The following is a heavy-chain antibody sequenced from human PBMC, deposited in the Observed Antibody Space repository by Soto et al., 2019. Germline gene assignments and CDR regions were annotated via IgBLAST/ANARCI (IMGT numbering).Heavy chain of an antibody. CDR2: IYWDDDK. V-gene: IGHV2-5*02. Sequence: QITLKESGPTLVKPTQTLTLTCTFSGFSLSTSGVGVGWIRQPPGKALEWLALIYWDDDKRYSPSLKRRLTITKDTSKNQVVLTMTNMNPLDTATYYCAHRSGDRESYWGQGTLVTVSS. J-gene: IGHJ4*02. D-gene: IGHD7-27*01. CDR1: GFSLSTSGVG. CDR3: AHRSGDRESY.